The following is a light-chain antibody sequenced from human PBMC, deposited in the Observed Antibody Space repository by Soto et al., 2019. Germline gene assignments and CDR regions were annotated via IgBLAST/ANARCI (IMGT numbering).Light chain of an antibody. CDR3: QAWDRRNGYV. CDR2: QDN. J-gene: IGLJ1*01. CDR1: KLGDKY. V-gene: IGLV3-1*01. Sequence: SYELTQPPSVSVSPGQTASITCSGDKLGDKYACWYQQKPGQSPVVVIYQDNKRPSGIPERFSGSSSGNTATLTISGTQAMDEADYYCQAWDRRNGYVFGTGTKLTVL.